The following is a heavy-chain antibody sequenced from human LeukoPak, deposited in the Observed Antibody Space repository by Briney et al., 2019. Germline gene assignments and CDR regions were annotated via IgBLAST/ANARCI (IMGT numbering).Heavy chain of an antibody. V-gene: IGHV4-59*01. CDR3: ARVDEGGYYYYGMDV. CDR2: IYSSGST. D-gene: IGHD3-16*01. Sequence: PSETLSLTCTVSAGSISSYYRSWIRQPPGKGLEWIGYIYSSGSTNYNPSLKSRVTISVDTSKNQFSLKPSSVTAADTAVYYCARVDEGGYYYYGMDVWGQGTTVTVSS. CDR1: AGSISSYY. J-gene: IGHJ6*02.